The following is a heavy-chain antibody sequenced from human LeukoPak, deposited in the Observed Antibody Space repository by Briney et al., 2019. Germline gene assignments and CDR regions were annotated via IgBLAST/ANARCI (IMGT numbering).Heavy chain of an antibody. CDR2: IISSSSYI. CDR1: GFTFSSYS. Sequence: GGSLRLSCAASGFTFSSYSMNWVRQAPGKGLEWVSSIISSSSYIYYADSVKGGFTLSRDKATNTLYLRMNTLRDQSTAVYYCARDAGVAGSGRPVDYWGQGTLVTVSS. V-gene: IGHV3-21*01. J-gene: IGHJ4*02. D-gene: IGHD6-19*01. CDR3: ARDAGVAGSGRPVDY.